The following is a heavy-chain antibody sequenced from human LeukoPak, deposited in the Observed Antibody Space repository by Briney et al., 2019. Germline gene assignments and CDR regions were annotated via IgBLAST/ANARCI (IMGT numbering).Heavy chain of an antibody. CDR3: ARDNSYVVY. D-gene: IGHD5-18*01. J-gene: IGHJ4*02. Sequence: GASVKVSCKASGYTSTSYGISWVRQAPGQGLEWMGWISAYNGNTNYAQKLQGRVTMTRDTSISTAYMELSRLRSEDTAVYYCARDNSYVVYWGQGTLVTVSS. CDR1: GYTSTSYG. CDR2: ISAYNGNT. V-gene: IGHV1-18*01.